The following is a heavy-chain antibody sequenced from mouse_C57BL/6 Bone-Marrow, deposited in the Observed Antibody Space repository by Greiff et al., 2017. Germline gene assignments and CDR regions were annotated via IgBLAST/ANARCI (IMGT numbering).Heavy chain of an antibody. CDR2: IWGGGST. CDR1: GFSLTSYG. Sequence: VKLMESGPGLVQPSQCLSITCTVSGFSLTSYGVHWVRQSPGKGLEWLGAIWGGGSTDYNAAFMSRLSLTKDNSKSQEFCKMNSLQADDTAVYCCTKNNYGAYWYFDVWGTGTTVTVSS. J-gene: IGHJ1*03. CDR3: TKNNYGAYWYFDV. D-gene: IGHD1-1*01. V-gene: IGHV2-5*01.